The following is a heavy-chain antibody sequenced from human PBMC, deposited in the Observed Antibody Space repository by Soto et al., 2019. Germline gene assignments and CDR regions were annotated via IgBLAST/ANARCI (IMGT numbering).Heavy chain of an antibody. J-gene: IGHJ6*02. CDR3: ARDLRSSPTSTYYDYGMDV. Sequence: PSETLSLTCTVSGGSISSSSYYWGWIRQPPGKGLEWIGSIYYSGSTYYNPSLKSRVTISVDTSKNQFSLKLSSVTAADTAVYYCARDLRSSPTSTYYDYGMDVWGQGTTVTVSS. V-gene: IGHV4-39*07. CDR1: GGSISSSSYY. CDR2: IYYSGST. D-gene: IGHD6-13*01.